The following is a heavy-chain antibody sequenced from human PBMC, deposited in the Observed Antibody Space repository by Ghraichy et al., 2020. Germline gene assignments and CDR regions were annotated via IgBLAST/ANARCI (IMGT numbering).Heavy chain of an antibody. V-gene: IGHV3-74*01. CDR3: VRAFDV. Sequence: ETLSLTCAASGFTFNNYWMHWVRQAPGKGLVWISRIHTDGSKTHYADSVKGRFTISRDNAQNTLYLQMNSLRVEDTAVYYCVRAFDVWGQGTMVTVAS. CDR2: IHTDGSKT. CDR1: GFTFNNYW. J-gene: IGHJ3*01.